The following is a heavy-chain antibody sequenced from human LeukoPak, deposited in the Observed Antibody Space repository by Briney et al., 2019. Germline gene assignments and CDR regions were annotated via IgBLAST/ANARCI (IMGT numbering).Heavy chain of an antibody. Sequence: TGGSLRLSCATSGFSFYSAWLSWVRQAPGKGLEYVGRIKSKIDGGTTDFVAPVKGRFTISRDDSQNTLYLQMNSLRVEDTAVYYCARDHGWQSFDLWGQGTMLTVSS. CDR2: IKSKIDGGTT. V-gene: IGHV3-15*01. D-gene: IGHD6-19*01. J-gene: IGHJ3*01. CDR3: ARDHGWQSFDL. CDR1: GFSFYSAW.